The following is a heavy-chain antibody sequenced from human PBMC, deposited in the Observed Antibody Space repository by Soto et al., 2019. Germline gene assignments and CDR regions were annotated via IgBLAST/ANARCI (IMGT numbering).Heavy chain of an antibody. Sequence: QVQLQESGPGLVKPSETLSLTCTVSGGSISSYYWSWIRQPPGKGLEWIGNIYYSGSTNYNPSLKSRVTMSVDTSKNHFSLELSSVPAADTAVYYCARSDGRYWGQGTLVTVSS. J-gene: IGHJ4*02. CDR1: GGSISSYY. CDR2: IYYSGST. V-gene: IGHV4-59*01. CDR3: ARSDGRY.